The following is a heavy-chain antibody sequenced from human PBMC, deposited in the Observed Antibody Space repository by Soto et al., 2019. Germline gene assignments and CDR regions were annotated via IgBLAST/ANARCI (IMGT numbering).Heavy chain of an antibody. CDR1: GFTFDDYG. V-gene: IGHV3-20*04. CDR2: INWNGGST. J-gene: IGHJ4*02. Sequence: GSLRLSCAASGFTFDDYGMSWVRQAPGKGLEWVSGINWNGGSTGYADSVKGRFTISRDNAKNSLYLQMNSLRAEDTALYYCARVGSSGWLNHFDYWGQGTLVTVSS. CDR3: ARVGSSGWLNHFDY. D-gene: IGHD6-19*01.